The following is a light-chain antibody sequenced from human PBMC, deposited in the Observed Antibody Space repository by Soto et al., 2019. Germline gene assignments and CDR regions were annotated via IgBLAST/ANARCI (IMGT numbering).Light chain of an antibody. CDR3: QQYGSSPLT. CDR2: GAS. J-gene: IGKJ4*01. Sequence: EIVLTQSPGTLSLSPGERATLSCRASQSVSSSYLAWYQQKPGQAPRLLIYGASSRATGIPDRSSGSGSGTDFTLTISRLEPEDFAVYYCQQYGSSPLTFGGGTKVDTK. V-gene: IGKV3-20*01. CDR1: QSVSSSY.